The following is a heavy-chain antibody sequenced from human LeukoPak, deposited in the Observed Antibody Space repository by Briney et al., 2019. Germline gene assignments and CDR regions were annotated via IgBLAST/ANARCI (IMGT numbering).Heavy chain of an antibody. CDR2: IYYSGST. J-gene: IGHJ4*02. D-gene: IGHD3-16*01. CDR3: ARGTDSVSCFDY. CDR1: GGSISSGDYY. Sequence: PSETLSLTCTVPGGSISSGDYYWSWIRQPPGKGLEWIGYIYYSGSTYYNPSLKSRVTISVDTSKNQFSLKLSSVTAADTAVYYCARGTDSVSCFDYWGQGTLVTVSS. V-gene: IGHV4-30-4*01.